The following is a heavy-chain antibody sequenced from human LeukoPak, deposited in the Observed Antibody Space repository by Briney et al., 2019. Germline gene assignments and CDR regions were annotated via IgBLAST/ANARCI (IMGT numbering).Heavy chain of an antibody. CDR3: AIHIVVVPAAKEKNWFDP. V-gene: IGHV4-34*01. CDR1: GRSFSGYY. J-gene: IGHJ5*02. Sequence: SETLSLTCAVYGRSFSGYYWSWIRQPPGKGLEWIGEINHSGSTNYNPSLKSRVTISVDTSKNQFSLKLSSVTAADTAVYYCAIHIVVVPAAKEKNWFDPWGQGTLVTVSS. CDR2: INHSGST. D-gene: IGHD2-2*01.